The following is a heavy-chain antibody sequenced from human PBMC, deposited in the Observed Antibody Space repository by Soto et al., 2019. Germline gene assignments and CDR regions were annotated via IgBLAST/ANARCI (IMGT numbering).Heavy chain of an antibody. CDR1: GFTFSSYA. CDR2: ISGSGGST. D-gene: IGHD3-22*01. J-gene: IGHJ3*02. V-gene: IGHV3-23*01. CDR3: AKVVSALYYYDSSGYWADAFDI. Sequence: GGSLRLSCAASGFTFSSYAMSWVRRAPGKGLEWVSAISGSGGSTYYADSVKGRFTISRDNSKNTLYLQMNSLRAEDTAVYYCAKVVSALYYYDSSGYWADAFDIWGQGTMVTVSS.